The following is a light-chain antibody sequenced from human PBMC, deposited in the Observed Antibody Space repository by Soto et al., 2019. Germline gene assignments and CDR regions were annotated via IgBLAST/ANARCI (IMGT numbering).Light chain of an antibody. CDR1: SSDVGGYNY. V-gene: IGLV2-8*01. CDR3: SSYAGSNADV. CDR2: EVS. Sequence: QSALTQPPSASGSPGQSVTISCTGTSSDVGGYNYVSWYQQHPGKAPNLMIYEVSKRPSGVPDRFSGSKSGNTASLTVSGLQAEDEADYYCSSYAGSNADVFGTGTKVTVL. J-gene: IGLJ1*01.